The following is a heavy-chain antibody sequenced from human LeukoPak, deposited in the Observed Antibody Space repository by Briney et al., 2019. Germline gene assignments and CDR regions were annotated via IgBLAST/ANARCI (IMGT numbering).Heavy chain of an antibody. D-gene: IGHD2-2*01. CDR2: IYSGGST. V-gene: IGHV3-66*01. CDR3: ARVVPAAQFDY. J-gene: IGHJ4*02. CDR1: GFTVSSNY. Sequence: GGSLRLSCAASGFTVSSNYMSWVRQAPGKGLEWVSVIYSGGSTYYADSVKGRFTISRDNSKNTLYLQMNSLRAEDTAVYYCARVVPAAQFDYWGQGTLVTVSS.